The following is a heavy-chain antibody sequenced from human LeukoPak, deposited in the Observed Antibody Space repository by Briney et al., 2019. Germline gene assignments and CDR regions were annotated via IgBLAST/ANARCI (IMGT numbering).Heavy chain of an antibody. J-gene: IGHJ4*02. D-gene: IGHD2-2*01. CDR2: IRSRTYGGTT. Sequence: GGSLRLSCTASGFTFGAYAMTWVRQAPWKGLEWVSFIRSRTYGGTTEYAASVKGRFTISRDDSKSIAYLQMNSLKTEDTAVYYCARDQYAGYDPYYFDYWGQGTLVTVSS. CDR3: ARDQYAGYDPYYFDY. CDR1: GFTFGAYA. V-gene: IGHV3-49*04.